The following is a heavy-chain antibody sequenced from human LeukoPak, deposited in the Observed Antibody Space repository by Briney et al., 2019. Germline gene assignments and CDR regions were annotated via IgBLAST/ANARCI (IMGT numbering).Heavy chain of an antibody. CDR2: IIPIFGTA. CDR3: AREQQQLDETVIYWYFDL. CDR1: GGTFSSYA. Sequence: GASVKASCKASGGTFSSYAISWVRQAPGQGLEWMGGIIPIFGTANYAQKFQGRVTITADESTSTAYMELSSLRSEDTAVYYCAREQQQLDETVIYWYFDLWGRGTLVTVSS. D-gene: IGHD6-13*01. V-gene: IGHV1-69*13. J-gene: IGHJ2*01.